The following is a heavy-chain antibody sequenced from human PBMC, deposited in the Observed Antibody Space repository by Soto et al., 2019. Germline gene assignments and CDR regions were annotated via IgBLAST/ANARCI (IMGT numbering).Heavy chain of an antibody. CDR3: ARGVAENTGSWS. Sequence: EVQLVESGGGLVQPGGSLRLSCAASGFTFNNFWMHWVRQVPGKGLVWISRINNDGSSRSYADSVKGRFTISRDNAKNTLFLQMSSPRVEDKAVYYCARGVAENTGSWSWGQGILVTVSS. V-gene: IGHV3-74*01. CDR2: INNDGSSR. J-gene: IGHJ5*02. CDR1: GFTFNNFW. D-gene: IGHD3-3*01.